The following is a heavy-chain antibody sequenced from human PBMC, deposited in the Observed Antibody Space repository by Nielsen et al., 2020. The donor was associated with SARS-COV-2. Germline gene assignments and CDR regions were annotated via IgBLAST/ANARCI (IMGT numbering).Heavy chain of an antibody. CDR2: ISYDGTE. V-gene: IGHV3-30*04. D-gene: IGHD1-14*01. CDR3: ARETLDHTSSFIDH. CDR1: GFTFSSHA. J-gene: IGHJ5*02. Sequence: GGSLRLSCATSGFTFSSHALHWVRQAPGKGLQWMAIISYDGTEHYADSVKGRFTISRDNSKDTLHVQMNSLNFEDTAVYYCARETLDHTSSFIDHWGQGTLVTVSS.